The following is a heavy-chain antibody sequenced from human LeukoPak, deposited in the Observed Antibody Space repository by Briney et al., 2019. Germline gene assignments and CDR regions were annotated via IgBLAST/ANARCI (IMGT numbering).Heavy chain of an antibody. CDR2: ISYDGSNK. CDR3: ARFTPHRLIDX. J-gene: IGHJ4*02. D-gene: IGHD3-16*01. CDR1: GFTFSSYA. Sequence: GGSLRLSCAASGFTFSSYAMSWVRQAPGKGLEWVAVISYDGSNKYYADSVKGRFTISRDNSKNTLYLQMNSLRAEDTAVYYCARFTPHRLIDXWGQGTLVTVSS. V-gene: IGHV3-30-3*01.